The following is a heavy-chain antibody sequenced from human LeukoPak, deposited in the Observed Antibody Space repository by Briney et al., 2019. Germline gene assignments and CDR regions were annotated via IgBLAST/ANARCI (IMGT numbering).Heavy chain of an antibody. J-gene: IGHJ3*02. CDR3: ARHGGGREPDI. D-gene: IGHD1-26*01. CDR2: INHSGST. Sequence: SETLSLTCAVYGGSFSGFYWSWIRQPPGKGLEWIGEINHSGSTNYSPSLRSRVTISVDTSKNQFSLKLSSVTAADTAVYYCARHGGGREPDIWGQGTMVTVSS. CDR1: GGSFSGFY. V-gene: IGHV4-34*01.